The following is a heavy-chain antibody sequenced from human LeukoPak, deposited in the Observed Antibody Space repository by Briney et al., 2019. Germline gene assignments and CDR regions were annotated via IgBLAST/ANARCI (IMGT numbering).Heavy chain of an antibody. D-gene: IGHD3-10*01. J-gene: IGHJ4*02. CDR3: ARGRLWFGEYGGYYFDY. CDR2: IVVGSGNT. Sequence: TSVKVSCKASGFTFTSSAMQWVRQARGQRLEWIGWIVVGSGNTNYAQKFQGRVTMTRNTSISTAYMELSSLRSEDTAVYYCARGRLWFGEYGGYYFDYWGQGTLVTVSS. V-gene: IGHV1-58*02. CDR1: GFTFTSSA.